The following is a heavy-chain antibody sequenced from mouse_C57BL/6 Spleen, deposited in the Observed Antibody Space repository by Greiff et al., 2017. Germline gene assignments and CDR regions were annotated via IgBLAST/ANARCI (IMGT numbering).Heavy chain of an antibody. J-gene: IGHJ1*03. CDR2: IDPENGDT. CDR1: GFNIKDDY. CDR3: TTGVTGRYWYLDV. Sequence: EVQLQQSGAELVRPGASVKLSCTASGFNIKDDYMHWVKQRPEQGLEWIGWIDPENGDTEYASKFQGKATITADTSSNTAYLQLSSLTSEDTAVYYCTTGVTGRYWYLDVWGTGTSVTGSS. V-gene: IGHV14-4*01. D-gene: IGHD4-1*01.